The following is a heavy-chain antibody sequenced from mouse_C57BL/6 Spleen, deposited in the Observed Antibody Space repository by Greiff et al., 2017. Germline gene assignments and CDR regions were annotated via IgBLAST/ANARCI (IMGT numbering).Heavy chain of an antibody. D-gene: IGHD3-2*02. V-gene: IGHV5-4*03. J-gene: IGHJ4*01. Sequence: EVKLVESGGGLVKPGGSLKLSCAASGFTFSSYAMSWVRQTPEKRLEWVATISDGGSYTYYPDNVKGRFTISRDNAKNNLYLQMSHLKSEDTAMYYCASYQGAMDYWGQGTSVTVSS. CDR1: GFTFSSYA. CDR3: ASYQGAMDY. CDR2: ISDGGSYT.